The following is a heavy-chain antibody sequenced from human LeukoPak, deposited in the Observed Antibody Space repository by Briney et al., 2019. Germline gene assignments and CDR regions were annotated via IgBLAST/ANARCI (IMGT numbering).Heavy chain of an antibody. CDR3: AGTYYYDSSGYSKWVD. J-gene: IGHJ4*02. D-gene: IGHD3-22*01. CDR1: GGSISSYY. V-gene: IGHV4-4*07. CDR2: IYTSGST. Sequence: PSETLSLTCTVAGGSISSYYWSWIRQPAGKGLEWIGRIYTSGSTNYNPSLKSRVTMSVDTSKNQFSLKLSSVTAADTAVYYCAGTYYYDSSGYSKWVDWGQESPVTASS.